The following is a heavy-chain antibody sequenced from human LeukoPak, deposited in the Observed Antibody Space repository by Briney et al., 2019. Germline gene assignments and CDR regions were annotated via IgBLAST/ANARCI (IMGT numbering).Heavy chain of an antibody. V-gene: IGHV3-23*01. CDR1: GFTFSRYA. J-gene: IGHJ4*02. Sequence: PGGSLRLSCAASGFTFSRYAMTWVRQAPGKGLEWVSGISASGGSTYYADSVKGRFTISRDNSKETLYMQMNSLRADDTAVYYCASYYDSSAYFDHWGQGTLVTVSS. D-gene: IGHD3-22*01. CDR3: ASYYDSSAYFDH. CDR2: ISASGGST.